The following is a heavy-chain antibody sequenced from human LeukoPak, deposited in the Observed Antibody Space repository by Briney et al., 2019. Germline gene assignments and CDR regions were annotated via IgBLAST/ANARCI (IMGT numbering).Heavy chain of an antibody. D-gene: IGHD3-22*01. Sequence: GGSLRLSCAGSGFTVSSNYMNWVRQAPGKGLEWVSVIYSGGTTYYAGSVQGRFTISRDNSKNTLYLQMNSLRAEDTAVYYCARDYDSSGYYSFQHWGQGTLVTVSS. CDR1: GFTVSSNY. CDR2: IYSGGTT. CDR3: ARDYDSSGYYSFQH. J-gene: IGHJ1*01. V-gene: IGHV3-66*01.